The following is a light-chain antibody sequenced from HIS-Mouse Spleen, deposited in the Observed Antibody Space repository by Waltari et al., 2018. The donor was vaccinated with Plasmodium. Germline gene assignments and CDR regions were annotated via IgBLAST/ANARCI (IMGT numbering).Light chain of an antibody. Sequence: DFKLTKSPSPLSESVGARVTITCRAGKGISNYLAWFQQKPGKTPKSLIYAAASLQSGVPSKFSGSGSGTDYTLTISSLQPEDFATYYCQQYNSYPITFGQGTRLEIK. J-gene: IGKJ5*01. V-gene: IGKV1-16*02. CDR1: KGISNY. CDR3: QQYNSYPIT. CDR2: AAA.